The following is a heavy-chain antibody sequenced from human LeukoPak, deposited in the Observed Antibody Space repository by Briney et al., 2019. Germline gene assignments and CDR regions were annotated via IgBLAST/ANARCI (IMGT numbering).Heavy chain of an antibody. CDR1: GYTFTSYD. CDR2: MNPNSGNT. J-gene: IGHJ4*02. D-gene: IGHD3-22*01. V-gene: IGHV1-8*01. Sequence: ASVKVSCKASGYTFTSYDINWVRQATGQGLEWMGWMNPNSGNTGYAQKFQGRVTMTTDTSTSTAYMELRSLRSDDTAVYYCARDSRSLYGLKTRGPFDYWGQGTLVTVSS. CDR3: ARDSRSLYGLKTRGPFDY.